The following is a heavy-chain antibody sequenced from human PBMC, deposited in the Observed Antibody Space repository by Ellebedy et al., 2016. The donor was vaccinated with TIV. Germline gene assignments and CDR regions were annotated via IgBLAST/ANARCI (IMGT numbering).Heavy chain of an antibody. CDR3: ARDLGSSWFPLDY. CDR1: GGSISSYY. Sequence: SETLSLTXTVSGGSISSYYWSWIRQPAGKGLEWIGRISSRGTTNYNPSLKGRVTMSVDTSKNQFSLKLSSTTAADTAVYYCARDLGSSWFPLDYWGQGTLVTVSS. CDR2: ISSRGTT. D-gene: IGHD6-13*01. J-gene: IGHJ4*02. V-gene: IGHV4-4*07.